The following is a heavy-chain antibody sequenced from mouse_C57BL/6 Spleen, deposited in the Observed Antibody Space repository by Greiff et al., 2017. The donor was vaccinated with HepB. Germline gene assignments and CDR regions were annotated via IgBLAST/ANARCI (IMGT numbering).Heavy chain of an antibody. V-gene: IGHV5-17*01. J-gene: IGHJ4*01. CDR1: GFTFSDYG. CDR3: ARPRGGDAMDY. CDR2: ISSGSSTI. Sequence: EVKLVESGGGLVKPGGSLKLSCAASGFTFSDYGMHWVRQAPEKGLEWVAYISSGSSTIYYADTVKGRFTISRDNAKNTLFLQMTSLRSEDTAMYYCARPRGGDAMDYWGQGTSVTVSS.